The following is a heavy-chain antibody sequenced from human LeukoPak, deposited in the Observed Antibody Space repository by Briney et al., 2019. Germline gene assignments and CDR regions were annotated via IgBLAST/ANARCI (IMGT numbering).Heavy chain of an antibody. CDR1: GGSISSGGYY. CDR2: IYYSGST. J-gene: IGHJ4*02. V-gene: IGHV4-31*03. Sequence: SETLSLTCTVSGGSISSGGYYWSWIRQHPGKGLEWIGYIYYSGSTYYNPSLKSRVTISVDTSKNQFSLKLSSVTAADTAVYYCARGEYIKGEEAGAPNYFDYWGQGTLVTVSS. D-gene: IGHD6-13*01. CDR3: ARGEYIKGEEAGAPNYFDY.